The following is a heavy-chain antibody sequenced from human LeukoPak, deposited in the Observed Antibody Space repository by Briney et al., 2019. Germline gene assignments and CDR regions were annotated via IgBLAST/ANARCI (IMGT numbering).Heavy chain of an antibody. CDR2: TKQDGSEK. CDR3: AKDPGYYYDSSAYFDY. Sequence: GGSLRLSCAASGFTFSSYWMSWVRQAPGKGLEWVANTKQDGSEKYYVDSVKGRFTISRDNAKNSLYLQMNSLRAEDTALYFCAKDPGYYYDSSAYFDYWGQGTLVTVSS. D-gene: IGHD3-22*01. CDR1: GFTFSSYW. V-gene: IGHV3-7*03. J-gene: IGHJ4*02.